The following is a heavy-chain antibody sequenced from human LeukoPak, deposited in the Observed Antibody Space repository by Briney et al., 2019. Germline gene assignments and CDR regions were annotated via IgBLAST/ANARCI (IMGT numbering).Heavy chain of an antibody. CDR1: GFTFSSYG. Sequence: GRPLRLSCAASGFTFSSYGMHWVRQAPGKGLEWVAVISYDGSNKYYADSVKGRFTISRDNPRNTLYMQMNSLRAEDTALYYCAIMHPYYDGNGYWVQWGQGTLVTVSS. CDR3: AIMHPYYDGNGYWVQ. CDR2: ISYDGSNK. V-gene: IGHV3-30*03. D-gene: IGHD3-22*01. J-gene: IGHJ4*02.